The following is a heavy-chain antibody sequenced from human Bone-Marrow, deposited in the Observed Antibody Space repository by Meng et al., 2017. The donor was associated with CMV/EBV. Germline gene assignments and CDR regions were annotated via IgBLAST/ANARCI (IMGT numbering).Heavy chain of an antibody. V-gene: IGHV3-30*02. CDR1: GFTFSSYG. CDR3: AKDSVGATTP. Sequence: GESLKISCAASGFTFSSYGMHWVRQAPGKGLEWVAFIRYDGSNKYYADSVKGRFTISRDNSKNTLYLQMNSLRAEDTAVYYCAKDSVGATTPWGQGTLVTVPQ. CDR2: IRYDGSNK. D-gene: IGHD1-26*01. J-gene: IGHJ5*02.